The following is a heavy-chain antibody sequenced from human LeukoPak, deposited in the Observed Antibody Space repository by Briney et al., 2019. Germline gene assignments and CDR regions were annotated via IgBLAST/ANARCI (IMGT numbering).Heavy chain of an antibody. CDR2: INPNSGGT. CDR1: GYTFSHCY. Sequence: ASVKVSYKASGYTFSHCYMHWVRQAPGQGLEWMGWINPNSGGTHYAQKFQGRVTMTRDTSISTVYMEVSSLRSDDTAVYYCATAGDLYLVYWGQGTLVTVSS. CDR3: ATAGDLYLVY. J-gene: IGHJ4*02. V-gene: IGHV1-2*02. D-gene: IGHD2-21*01.